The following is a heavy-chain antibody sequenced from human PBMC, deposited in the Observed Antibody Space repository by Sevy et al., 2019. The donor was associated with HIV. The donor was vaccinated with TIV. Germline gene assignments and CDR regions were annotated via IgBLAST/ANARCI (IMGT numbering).Heavy chain of an antibody. D-gene: IGHD1-1*01. V-gene: IGHV3-9*01. J-gene: IGHJ4*02. Sequence: GGSLRLSCAASGFTFDNFAMHWVRQAPGKGLEWASGISWNSDNISHGDSVKGRFTISRDNAKQSLYLQMDSLRVEDTALYFCSKDPNHELSSLPFDCWGPGTLVTVSS. CDR1: GFTFDNFA. CDR3: SKDPNHELSSLPFDC. CDR2: ISWNSDNI.